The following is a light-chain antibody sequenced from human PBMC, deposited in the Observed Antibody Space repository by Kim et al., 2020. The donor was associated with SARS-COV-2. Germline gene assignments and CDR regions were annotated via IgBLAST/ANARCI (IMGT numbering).Light chain of an antibody. J-gene: IGLJ3*02. Sequence: SYELTQPPSVSVSPGQTASITCSGDKLGDKYACWYQQKPGQSPVLVIYKDSKRPSGIPERFSGSNSGNTATLTISGTQAMDEDDYYCQAWDSSTAVFGGG. CDR1: KLGDKY. V-gene: IGLV3-1*01. CDR2: KDS. CDR3: QAWDSSTAV.